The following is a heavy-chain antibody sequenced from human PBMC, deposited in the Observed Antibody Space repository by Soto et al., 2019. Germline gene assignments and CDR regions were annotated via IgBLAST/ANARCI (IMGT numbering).Heavy chain of an antibody. CDR3: ARFLPGFVGENEAFDF. CDR2: IYHSGNT. D-gene: IGHD3-3*01. J-gene: IGHJ4*01. CDR1: GGSISNNNW. Sequence: QVQLQESGPGLVKPSGTLSLTCTVSGGSISNNNWWSWVRQTPEKGLEWIGQIYHSGNTNYNPSLKSRVSMSFDKSKNQFSLKMNSATAADTAVYYCARFLPGFVGENEAFDFWGHGTLVTVSS. V-gene: IGHV4-4*02.